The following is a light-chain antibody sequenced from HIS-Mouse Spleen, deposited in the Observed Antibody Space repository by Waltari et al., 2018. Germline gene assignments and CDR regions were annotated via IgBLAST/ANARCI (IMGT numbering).Light chain of an antibody. CDR2: QDS. V-gene: IGLV3-1*01. CDR1: KLGDKY. CDR3: QAWDSSTAV. Sequence: SYELTQPPSVSVSPGQTASITCSGAKLGDKYACWYQQKPGQSPGLVIYQDSKRPSGIPERFSGSNSGNTATLTISGTQAMDEADYYCQAWDSSTAVFGTGTKVTVL. J-gene: IGLJ1*01.